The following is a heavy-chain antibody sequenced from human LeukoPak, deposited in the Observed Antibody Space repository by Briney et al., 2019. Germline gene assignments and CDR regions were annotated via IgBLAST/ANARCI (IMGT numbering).Heavy chain of an antibody. J-gene: IGHJ5*02. Sequence: TETLSLTCAVYAGSFSGYYWSWIRQPAGKGLEWIGEINHSGSTNYNPSLKSRVTISVDTSKNQFSLKLSSVTAADTAVYYCARGGAYYDFWSGYYTDWFDPWGQGTLVTVSS. CDR2: INHSGST. V-gene: IGHV4-34*01. D-gene: IGHD3-3*01. CDR3: ARGGAYYDFWSGYYTDWFDP. CDR1: AGSFSGYY.